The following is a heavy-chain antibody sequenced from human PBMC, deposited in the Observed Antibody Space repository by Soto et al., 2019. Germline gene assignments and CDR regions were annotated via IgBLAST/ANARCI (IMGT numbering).Heavy chain of an antibody. Sequence: QVQLVQSGAEVKKPGSSVKVSCKASGGTLSTNAMSWVRQAPGQGREWMGAIIPMFGSPKYAQKIQGRVTITADNPTITIYMEMISLTSADSAVYYCARGGFVAGLYNAMDAWGQGTAVAVSS. CDR3: ARGGFVAGLYNAMDA. CDR2: IIPMFGSP. V-gene: IGHV1-69*06. D-gene: IGHD3-3*01. J-gene: IGHJ6*02. CDR1: GGTLSTNA.